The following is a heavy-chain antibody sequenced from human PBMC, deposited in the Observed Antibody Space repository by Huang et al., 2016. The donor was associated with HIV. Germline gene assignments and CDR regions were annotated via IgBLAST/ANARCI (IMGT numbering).Heavy chain of an antibody. J-gene: IGHJ5*02. D-gene: IGHD3-16*01. CDR1: GGTFTTYS. CDR2: IVPRFDIA. CDR3: ARRMIEGSLGHDWFDP. V-gene: IGHV1-69*13. Sequence: SSVKVSCKVSGGTFTTYSMNWVRQAPGQGLEWMGGIVPRFDIATYAQKFQGRVTITADESSTTAYLELSRLTFEETAIYYCARRMIEGSLGHDWFDPWGQGTLVTVAS.